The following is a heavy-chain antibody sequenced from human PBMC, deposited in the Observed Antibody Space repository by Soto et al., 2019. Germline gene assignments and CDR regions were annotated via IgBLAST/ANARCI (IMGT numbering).Heavy chain of an antibody. CDR1: GFTFSSYE. Sequence: EVQLVESGGGLVQPGGSLRLSCAASGFTFSSYEMNWVRQAPGKGLEWVSYISSSGGTFYYANSVKGRFTISRDNAKNSLYLQMNSLRAEDTAVYYCARDKGYCSGGSCYSGIDYWGQGTLVTVSS. CDR2: ISSSGGTF. J-gene: IGHJ4*02. V-gene: IGHV3-48*03. CDR3: ARDKGYCSGGSCYSGIDY. D-gene: IGHD2-15*01.